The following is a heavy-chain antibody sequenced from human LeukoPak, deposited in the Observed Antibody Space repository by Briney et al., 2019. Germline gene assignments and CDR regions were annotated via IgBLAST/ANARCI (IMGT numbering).Heavy chain of an antibody. CDR1: GFTFSSYW. J-gene: IGHJ4*02. D-gene: IGHD1-7*01. Sequence: RGSLRLSCAASGFTFSSYWMHWVRQAPGKGLVWVSRISRDGSTTRYADSVKGRFTVSRDNAKNTLFLQMNSLRAEDTAVYYCARDNNWNYPDYWGQGTLVTVSS. CDR3: ARDNNWNYPDY. V-gene: IGHV3-74*01. CDR2: ISRDGSTT.